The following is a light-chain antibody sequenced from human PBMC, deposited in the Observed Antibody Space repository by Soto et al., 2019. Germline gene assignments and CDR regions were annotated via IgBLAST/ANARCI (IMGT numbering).Light chain of an antibody. CDR2: GAS. J-gene: IGKJ3*01. V-gene: IGKV3-20*01. CDR1: QGVTTAY. CDR3: QQYGASPLFT. Sequence: EVMLTQSPGTLSLSPGERATLSCRASQGVTTAYLAWYQHKPGQAPRLLIYGASNRATGIPDRFSGSGSGTDFTLTISRLEPEDFAVYSCQQYGASPLFTFGPGTKVDLK.